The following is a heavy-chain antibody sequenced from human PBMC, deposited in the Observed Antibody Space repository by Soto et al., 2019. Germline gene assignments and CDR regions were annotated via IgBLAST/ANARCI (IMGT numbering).Heavy chain of an antibody. D-gene: IGHD3-10*01. CDR2: IIPIFGTA. J-gene: IGHJ5*02. CDR1: GGTFSSYA. V-gene: IGHV1-69*06. Sequence: SVKVSCKASGGTFSSYAISWVRQAPGQGLEWMGGIIPIFGTANYAQKFQGRVTITADKSTSTAYMELSSLRSEDTAVYYCARALEDYGSGPNWFDPWGQGTLVTVSS. CDR3: ARALEDYGSGPNWFDP.